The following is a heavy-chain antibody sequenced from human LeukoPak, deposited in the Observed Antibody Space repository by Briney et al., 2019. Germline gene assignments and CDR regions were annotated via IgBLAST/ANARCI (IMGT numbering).Heavy chain of an antibody. Sequence: KPSETLSLTCTVSGASMSNSFRSWIRQPAGKGLEWIGRIYSSGRTNYNPSLKSRVTLSIDTSNNQFSLKLTSVTAADTASYYCARAPAGCGGTCSFDYWGQGTLVTVSS. D-gene: IGHD2-15*01. CDR1: GASMSNSF. J-gene: IGHJ4*02. CDR3: ARAPAGCGGTCSFDY. CDR2: IYSSGRT. V-gene: IGHV4-4*07.